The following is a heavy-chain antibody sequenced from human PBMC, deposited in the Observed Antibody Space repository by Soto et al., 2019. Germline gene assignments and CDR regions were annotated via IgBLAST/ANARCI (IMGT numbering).Heavy chain of an antibody. V-gene: IGHV3-23*01. CDR3: AKVHDRWLLTGFDY. Sequence: EVQLLESGGGLVQPGGSLRLSCAASGFTFSSYAMSWVRQAPGKGLEWVSAISGSGGSTYYADSVKGRFTISRDNSKITLYLQRNSLRAEDTAVYYCAKVHDRWLLTGFDYWGQGTLVTVSS. CDR2: ISGSGGST. D-gene: IGHD5-12*01. CDR1: GFTFSSYA. J-gene: IGHJ4*02.